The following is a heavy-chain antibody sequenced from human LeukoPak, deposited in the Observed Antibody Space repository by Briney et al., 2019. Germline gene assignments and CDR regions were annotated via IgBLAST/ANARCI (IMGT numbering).Heavy chain of an antibody. CDR1: GGTFSSYA. D-gene: IGHD5-18*01. J-gene: IGHJ6*03. V-gene: IGHV1-69*06. CDR2: IIPIFGTA. Sequence: ASVKVSCKASGGTFSSYAISWVRQAPGQGLEWMGGIIPIFGTANYAQKFQGRVTITADKSTSTAYMELSSLRSEDTAVYYCATSGMQLWLRLYYYYYYMDVWGKGTTVTVSS. CDR3: ATSGMQLWLRLYYYYYYMDV.